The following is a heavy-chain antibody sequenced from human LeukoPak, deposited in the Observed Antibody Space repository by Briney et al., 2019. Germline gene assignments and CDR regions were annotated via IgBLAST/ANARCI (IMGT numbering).Heavy chain of an antibody. D-gene: IGHD3-3*01. J-gene: IGHJ5*02. Sequence: SGGSLRLSCAASGFTFSSYEMNWVRQAPGKGLEWVSYISSSGSTIYYADSVKGRFTISRDNAKNSLFLQMSSLRAEDTAVYYCARGKGLTIFGVVSWFDPWGQGTLVTVSS. CDR1: GFTFSSYE. V-gene: IGHV3-48*03. CDR2: ISSSGSTI. CDR3: ARGKGLTIFGVVSWFDP.